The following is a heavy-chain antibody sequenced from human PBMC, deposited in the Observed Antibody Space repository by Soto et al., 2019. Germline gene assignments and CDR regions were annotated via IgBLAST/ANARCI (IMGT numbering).Heavy chain of an antibody. D-gene: IGHD3-22*01. V-gene: IGHV4-59*01. J-gene: IGHJ4*02. CDR3: ARDGYYDSSGYSL. CDR1: GGSISSYY. CDR2: IYYSGST. Sequence: SETLSLTCTVSGGSISSYYWSWIRQPPGKGLEWIGYIYYSGSTNYNPSLKSRVTISVDTSKNQFSLKLSSVTAADTAVYYCARDGYYDSSGYSLWGQGTLVTVFS.